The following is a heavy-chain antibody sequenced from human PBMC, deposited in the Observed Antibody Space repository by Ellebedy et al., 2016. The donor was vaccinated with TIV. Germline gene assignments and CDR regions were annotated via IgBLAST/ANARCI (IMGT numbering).Heavy chain of an antibody. J-gene: IGHJ6*02. CDR2: INHSGST. V-gene: IGHV4-34*01. D-gene: IGHD3-3*01. Sequence: MPGRSLRLSCAVYGGSLSGYSSSWIRQSPGKGLEWIAEINHSGSTNYNPSLMSRVTRSVDTSKNQFSLKLSSVTAADTAVYYCARGRRFFYYYGMDVWGQGTTVTVSS. CDR3: ARGRRFFYYYGMDV. CDR1: GGSLSGYS.